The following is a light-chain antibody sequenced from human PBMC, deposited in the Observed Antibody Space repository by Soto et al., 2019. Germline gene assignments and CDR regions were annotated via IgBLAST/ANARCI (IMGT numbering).Light chain of an antibody. V-gene: IGKV3-20*01. CDR3: HPCGSSST. J-gene: IGKJ5*01. CDR1: QTFSNSF. CDR2: GAS. Sequence: IVLTQSPVTRALSPGEIATLSCRASQTFSNSFLSWFQQIPGQAPRLLIYGASMRATGIPDRFSGSGSGTDFTLTISRLAREAFAVYYGHPCGSSSTVGQGTRLEIK.